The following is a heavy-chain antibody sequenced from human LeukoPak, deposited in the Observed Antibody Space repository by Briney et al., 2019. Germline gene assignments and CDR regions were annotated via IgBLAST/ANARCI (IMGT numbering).Heavy chain of an antibody. V-gene: IGHV3-30*02. J-gene: IGHJ4*02. Sequence: GGSLRLSCAASGFTFSNYDMNWVRQAPGKGLEWVAFIRYDGSNKYYADSVKGRFTTSRDNSKNTLYLQMNSLRAEDTAVYYCAKDWTYYFDYWGQGTLVTVPS. CDR1: GFTFSNYD. D-gene: IGHD3/OR15-3a*01. CDR2: IRYDGSNK. CDR3: AKDWTYYFDY.